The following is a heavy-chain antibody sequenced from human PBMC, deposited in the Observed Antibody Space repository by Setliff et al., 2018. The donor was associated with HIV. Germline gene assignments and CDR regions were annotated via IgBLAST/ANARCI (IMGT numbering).Heavy chain of an antibody. CDR1: GGSFTGYF. J-gene: IGHJ4*02. V-gene: IGHV4-34*01. CDR3: ARLSGGMVPNY. CDR2: INDSGDT. D-gene: IGHD3-10*01. Sequence: LSETLSLTCAVYGGSFTGYFWSWIRQSPGKGLEWIGEINDSGDTNYNPSLKSRVTISVDPSKNQVLLRLSSVTAADTAVYYCARLSGGMVPNYWGQGTLVTVSS.